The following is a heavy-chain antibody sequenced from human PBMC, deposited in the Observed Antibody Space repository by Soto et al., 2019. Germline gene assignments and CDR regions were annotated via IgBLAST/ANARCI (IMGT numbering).Heavy chain of an antibody. CDR2: INSGSTHI. V-gene: IGHV3-21*01. D-gene: IGHD2-15*01. CDR1: GFTFNSYA. J-gene: IGHJ4*02. Sequence: VGSLRLSCAGSGFTFNSYAIDWVRQAPGKGLEWVSSINSGSTHIYYADSVKGRFTISRDNAKNSVDLQMNSLRVEDTAVYYCARLFCGGGSCYGKFYFDYWGQGILVTVSS. CDR3: ARLFCGGGSCYGKFYFDY.